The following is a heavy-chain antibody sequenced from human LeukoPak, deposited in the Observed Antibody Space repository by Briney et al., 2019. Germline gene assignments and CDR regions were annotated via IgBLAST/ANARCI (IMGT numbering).Heavy chain of an antibody. CDR1: GGTFSNYG. CDR2: ISAYNGNT. CDR3: ARDDVAAPGPLGY. Sequence: ASVKVSCKASGGTFSNYGISWVRQAPGQGLEWMGWISAYNGNTNYAQKLQDRVTMTTDTSTSTAYMELRSLRSDDTAVYYCARDDVAAPGPLGYWGQGTLVTVSS. D-gene: IGHD6-13*01. V-gene: IGHV1-18*04. J-gene: IGHJ4*02.